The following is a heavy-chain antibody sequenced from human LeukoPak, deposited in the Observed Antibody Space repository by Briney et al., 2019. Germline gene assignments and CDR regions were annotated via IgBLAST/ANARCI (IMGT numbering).Heavy chain of an antibody. CDR1: GFTFSGHA. V-gene: IGHV3-30-3*01. CDR2: ISYDGSNK. D-gene: IGHD1-26*01. J-gene: IGHJ4*02. CDR3: AKDWGQRGVGATLGH. Sequence: GGSLKLSCAASGFTFSGHAMVWVRQAPGKGLEWVSFISYDGSNKVYADSVMGRYTISRDNSKNTVDLQINSLRDEDTAVYYCAKDWGQRGVGATLGHWGQGTLVIVSS.